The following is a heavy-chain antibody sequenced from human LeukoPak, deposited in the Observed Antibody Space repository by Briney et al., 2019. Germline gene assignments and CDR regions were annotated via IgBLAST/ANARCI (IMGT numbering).Heavy chain of an antibody. D-gene: IGHD5-24*01. J-gene: IGHJ3*02. CDR1: GFTFSSYG. Sequence: TGGSLRLSCAASGFTFSSYGMHWVRQAPGKGLEWVAVIWYDGSNKYYADSVKGRFTISRDNSKNTLYLQMNSLRAEDTAVYYCARVDGYNQLKPLDAFDIWGQGTMVTVSS. CDR2: IWYDGSNK. V-gene: IGHV3-33*01. CDR3: ARVDGYNQLKPLDAFDI.